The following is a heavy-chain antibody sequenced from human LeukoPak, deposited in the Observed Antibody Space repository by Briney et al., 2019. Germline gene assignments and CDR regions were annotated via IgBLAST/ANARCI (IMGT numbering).Heavy chain of an antibody. CDR3: ARPVPSRLGWFDP. V-gene: IGHV4-39*01. CDR1: GGSISSGSYY. D-gene: IGHD1-1*01. Sequence: SETLSLTCTVSGGSISSGSYYWSWIRQPAGKGLEWIGNIYYSGSTYYSPSLKSRVTISVDTSKNQFSLKLSSVTAADTAVYYCARPVPSRLGWFDPWGQGTLVTVSS. CDR2: IYYSGST. J-gene: IGHJ5*02.